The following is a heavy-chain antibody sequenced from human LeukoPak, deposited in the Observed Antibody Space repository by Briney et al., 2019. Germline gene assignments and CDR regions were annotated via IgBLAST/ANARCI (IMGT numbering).Heavy chain of an antibody. CDR3: ARAAGYQLLPGYYYYMDV. CDR1: GYTFTSYD. V-gene: IGHV1-8*01. J-gene: IGHJ6*03. CDR2: MNPNSGNT. D-gene: IGHD2-2*01. Sequence: ASVKVSCKASGYTFTSYDINWVRQATGQGLEWMGWMNPNSGNTVYTQKFQGRVTMTRNTSISTAYMELSSLRSEDTAVYYCARAAGYQLLPGYYYYMDVWGKGTTVTVSS.